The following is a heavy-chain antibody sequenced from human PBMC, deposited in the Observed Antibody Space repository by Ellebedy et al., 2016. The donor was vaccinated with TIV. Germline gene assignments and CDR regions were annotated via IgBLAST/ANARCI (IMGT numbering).Heavy chain of an antibody. CDR3: ARFNLRRLGDY. CDR2: IYYSGST. J-gene: IGHJ4*02. V-gene: IGHV4-59*01. CDR1: GGSISSYY. Sequence: MPSETLSLTCTVSGGSISSYYWSWIRQPPGKGLEWIGYIYYSGSTNYNPSLKSRVTISVDTSKNQFSLKLSSVTAADTAVYYCARFNLRRLGDYWGQGTLVTVSS. D-gene: IGHD6-19*01.